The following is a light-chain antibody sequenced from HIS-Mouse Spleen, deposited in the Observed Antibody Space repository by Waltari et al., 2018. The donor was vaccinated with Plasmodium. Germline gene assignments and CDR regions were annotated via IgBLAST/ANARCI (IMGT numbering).Light chain of an antibody. J-gene: IGLJ3*02. V-gene: IGLV2-11*01. CDR3: CSYAGSYTWV. CDR2: DVS. CDR1: SSDVGGYNY. Sequence: QSALTQPRSVSGSPGQSVTISCTGTSSDVGGYNYVSWYQQHPGKAPKLMLYDVSKRTSGVLVRFSCSKSGNTASLTISGLQAEDEADSDCCSYAGSYTWVFGGGTKLTVL.